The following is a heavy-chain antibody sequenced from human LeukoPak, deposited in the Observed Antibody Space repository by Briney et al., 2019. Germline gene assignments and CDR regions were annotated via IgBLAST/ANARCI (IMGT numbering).Heavy chain of an antibody. V-gene: IGHV3-74*01. CDR2: ISSDGRTT. Sequence: GGSLRLSCAASGLTFSNYWMHWVRRAPGKGLVWVSGISSDGRTTVYADSVKGRFTISRDNAKNTLYLQMNSPRIEDTAVYHCVVDLQYNNPWGQGTLVTVSS. CDR3: VVDLQYNNP. J-gene: IGHJ5*02. D-gene: IGHD1-1*01. CDR1: GLTFSNYW.